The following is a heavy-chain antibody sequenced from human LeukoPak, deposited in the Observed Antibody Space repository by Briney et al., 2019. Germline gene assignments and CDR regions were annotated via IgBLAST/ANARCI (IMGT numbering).Heavy chain of an antibody. D-gene: IGHD1/OR15-1a*01. J-gene: IGHJ6*02. CDR3: ARNNDMDV. V-gene: IGHV3-7*03. CDR1: GFILSNHW. CDR2: VNKDGSEK. Sequence: GGSLRLSCAASGFILSNHWMTWVRQAPGKGPEWVANVNKDGSEKYYVDSVKGRFTISRDTAKNSLYLQMNNLRAEDTALYYCARNNDMDVWGQGITVIVSS.